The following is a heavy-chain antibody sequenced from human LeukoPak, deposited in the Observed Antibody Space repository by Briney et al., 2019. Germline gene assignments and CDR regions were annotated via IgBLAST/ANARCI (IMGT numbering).Heavy chain of an antibody. CDR1: GFTFSTYA. J-gene: IGHJ6*04. V-gene: IGHV3-30*04. Sequence: GGSLRLSCAASGFTFSTYAMHWVRQTPGKGLEWVALVSYDGSNKYYADSVKGRFTISRDNAKNSLYLQMNSLRAEDTAVYYCAELGITMIGGVWGKGTTVTISS. CDR2: VSYDGSNK. D-gene: IGHD3-10*02. CDR3: AELGITMIGGV.